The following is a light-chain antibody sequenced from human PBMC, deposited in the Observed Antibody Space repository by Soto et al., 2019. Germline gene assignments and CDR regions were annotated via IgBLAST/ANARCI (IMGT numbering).Light chain of an antibody. CDR3: QQYNSYSIT. Sequence: DIQMTHSPSALSASIGDRVTITFRASQSITTFLAWYQQKPGKAPQILIYDASSLESGVPSRFSGSGSGTEFTLTISSLQPDDFATYYCQQYNSYSITFGQGTRLEIK. CDR1: QSITTF. CDR2: DAS. J-gene: IGKJ5*01. V-gene: IGKV1-5*01.